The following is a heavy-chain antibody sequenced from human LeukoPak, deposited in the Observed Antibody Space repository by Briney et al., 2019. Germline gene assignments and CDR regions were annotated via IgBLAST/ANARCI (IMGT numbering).Heavy chain of an antibody. J-gene: IGHJ6*02. CDR2: INPSGGST. CDR1: GYTFTSYY. Sequence: ASVKVSCKASGYTFTSYYMHWVRQAPGQGLEWMGIINPSGGSTSYAQKFQGRVTMTRDTSTSTVYMELSSLRSEDTAVYYCARSGAGGIAATYGVDVWGQGTTVTVSS. V-gene: IGHV1-46*01. CDR3: ARSGAGGIAATYGVDV. D-gene: IGHD6-13*01.